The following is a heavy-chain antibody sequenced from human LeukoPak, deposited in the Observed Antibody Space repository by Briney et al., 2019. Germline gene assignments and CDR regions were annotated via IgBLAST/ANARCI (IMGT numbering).Heavy chain of an antibody. V-gene: IGHV4-59*08. CDR3: ATRGY. CDR2: IYNSGSN. CDR1: GGSISSDY. Sequence: SETLSLTCTVSGGSISSDYWQWIRQPPGKGLEWIGYIYNSGSNNYNPSLKSRVTILIDTSKNQFSPKLTSVTAADTAVYYCATRGYWGQGTLVTVSS. D-gene: IGHD3-10*01. J-gene: IGHJ4*02.